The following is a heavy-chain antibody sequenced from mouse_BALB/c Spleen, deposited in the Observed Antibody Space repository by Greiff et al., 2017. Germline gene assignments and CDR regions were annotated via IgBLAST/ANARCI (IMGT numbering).Heavy chain of an antibody. CDR1: GFTFSSYA. Sequence: EVKLVESGGGLVKPGGSLKLSCAASGFTFSSYAMSWVRQTPEKRLEWVASISSGGSTYYPDSVKGRFTISRDNARNILYLQMSSLRSEDTAMYYCARDQTTGAMDYWGQGTSVTVSS. J-gene: IGHJ4*01. D-gene: IGHD1-1*01. V-gene: IGHV5-6-5*01. CDR3: ARDQTTGAMDY. CDR2: ISSGGST.